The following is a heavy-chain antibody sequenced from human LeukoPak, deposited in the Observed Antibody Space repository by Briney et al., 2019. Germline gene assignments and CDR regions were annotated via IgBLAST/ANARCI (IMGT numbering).Heavy chain of an antibody. Sequence: GGSLRLSCAASGFTFSSYNMNWVRQSPGKGLECVSSISNSSSYIYYADSVKGRFTISRDNAKNSLYLQMKSLRAEDTAVYYCARFGSQPPDFDYWGQGTLVTVSS. CDR2: ISNSSSYI. CDR3: ARFGSQPPDFDY. D-gene: IGHD2-2*01. CDR1: GFTFSSYN. J-gene: IGHJ4*02. V-gene: IGHV3-21*01.